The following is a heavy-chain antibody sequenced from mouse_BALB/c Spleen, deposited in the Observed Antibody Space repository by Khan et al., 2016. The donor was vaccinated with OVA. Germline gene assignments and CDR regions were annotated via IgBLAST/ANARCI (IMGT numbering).Heavy chain of an antibody. Sequence: VQLQESGPELVRPGASVKMSCKASGYTFTSFWIHWVKQRPGQGLEWIGMIDPSKSETRLNQKFKDKATLNVDKSSYTAYMQLSRLTSEDSAVYYCARGGYGSPFAYWGQGTLVTVSA. J-gene: IGHJ3*01. CDR2: IDPSKSET. V-gene: IGHV1S127*01. CDR3: ARGGYGSPFAY. D-gene: IGHD1-1*01. CDR1: GYTFTSFW.